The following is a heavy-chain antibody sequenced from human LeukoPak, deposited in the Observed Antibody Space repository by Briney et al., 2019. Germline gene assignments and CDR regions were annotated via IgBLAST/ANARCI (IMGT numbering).Heavy chain of an antibody. CDR2: IYSGGST. Sequence: GGSLRLSCAASGFTFSTYGMHWVRQAPGEGLEWVSVIYSGGSTYYADSVKGRFTISRDNSKNTLYLQMNSLRAEDTAVYYCARDDSSDLGEDYWGQGTLVTVSS. J-gene: IGHJ4*02. CDR1: GFTFSTYG. V-gene: IGHV3-53*01. CDR3: ARDDSSDLGEDY. D-gene: IGHD3-22*01.